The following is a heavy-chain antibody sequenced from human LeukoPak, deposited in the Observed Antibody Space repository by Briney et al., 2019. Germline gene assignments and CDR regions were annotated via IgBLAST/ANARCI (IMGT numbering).Heavy chain of an antibody. D-gene: IGHD4-17*01. V-gene: IGHV1-18*01. Sequence: ASVKVSRKTSGYTFTNYGISWVRQAPGQGLEWMGWISTYNGNTNYAQKLQGRVTMTTDTSTSTAYMELSSLRSEDTAVYYCARDPLHYGDYVDWDYWGQGTLVTVSS. CDR1: GYTFTNYG. CDR3: ARDPLHYGDYVDWDY. J-gene: IGHJ4*02. CDR2: ISTYNGNT.